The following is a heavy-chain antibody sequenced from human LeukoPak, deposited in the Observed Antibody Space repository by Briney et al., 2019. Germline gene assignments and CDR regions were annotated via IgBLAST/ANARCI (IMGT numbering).Heavy chain of an antibody. V-gene: IGHV1-46*01. Sequence: ASVKVSCKASGYTFTSYYMHWVRQAPGQGLEWMGIINPSGGSTSYAQKFQGRVTMTRDMSTSTVYMELSSLRSEDTAVYYCARGGLGYDSSGYYHLFDYWGQGTLATVSS. D-gene: IGHD3-22*01. J-gene: IGHJ4*02. CDR3: ARGGLGYDSSGYYHLFDY. CDR1: GYTFTSYY. CDR2: INPSGGST.